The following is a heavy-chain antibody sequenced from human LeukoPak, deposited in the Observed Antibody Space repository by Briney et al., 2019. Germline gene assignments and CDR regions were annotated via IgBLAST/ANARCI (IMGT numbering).Heavy chain of an antibody. CDR1: GYSISSGYF. Sequence: SETLSLTCTVSGYSISSGYFWGWIRQPPGKGLEWIASIYHSGTTYFNPSLKSRVTISVDTSKNQVSLKLRSVTAADTAVYYCARSDQFPYYMDVWGKGTTVTVSS. D-gene: IGHD2-2*01. CDR3: ARSDQFPYYMDV. J-gene: IGHJ6*03. V-gene: IGHV4-38-2*02. CDR2: IYHSGTT.